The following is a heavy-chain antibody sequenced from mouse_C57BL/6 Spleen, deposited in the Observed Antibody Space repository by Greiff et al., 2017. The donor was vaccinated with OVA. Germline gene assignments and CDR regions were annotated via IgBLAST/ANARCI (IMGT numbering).Heavy chain of an antibody. CDR3: ARAVLRLWYFDV. D-gene: IGHD1-2*01. CDR2: ISDGGSYT. J-gene: IGHJ1*03. CDR1: GFTFSSYA. Sequence: DVQLVESGGGLVKPGGSLKLSCAASGFTFSSYAMSWVRQTPEKRLEWVATISDGGSYTYYPDNVKGRFTISRDNAKNNLYLQMSHLKSEDTAMYYCARAVLRLWYFDVWGTGTTVTVSS. V-gene: IGHV5-4*01.